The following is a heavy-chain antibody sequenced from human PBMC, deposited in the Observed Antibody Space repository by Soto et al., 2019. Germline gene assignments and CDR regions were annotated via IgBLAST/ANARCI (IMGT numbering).Heavy chain of an antibody. Sequence: SVKVSCKASGGTFSSYTISWVRQAPGQGLEWMGRIIPILGIANYAQKLQGRVTITADKSTSTAYMELSSLRSEDTAVYYCARGVVVVPAARADYYYYMDVWGKGTTVTVSS. CDR3: ARGVVVVPAARADYYYYMDV. V-gene: IGHV1-69*02. CDR1: GGTFSSYT. J-gene: IGHJ6*03. CDR2: IIPILGIA. D-gene: IGHD2-2*01.